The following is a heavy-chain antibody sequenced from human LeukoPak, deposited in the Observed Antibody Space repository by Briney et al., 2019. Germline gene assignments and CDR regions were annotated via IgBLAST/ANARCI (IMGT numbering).Heavy chain of an antibody. CDR2: ISGSVGST. CDR1: GFTFSSYA. V-gene: IGHV3-23*01. CDR3: AKDLSPLLPVAGRDAFDI. J-gene: IGHJ3*02. Sequence: GGSLRLSCAAAGFTFSSYAMSWVRQAPGKGLEWVSAISGSVGSTYYADSVKGRFTISRDNSKNTLYLQMNSLRAEDTAVYYCAKDLSPLLPVAGRDAFDIWGQGTMVTVSS. D-gene: IGHD6-19*01.